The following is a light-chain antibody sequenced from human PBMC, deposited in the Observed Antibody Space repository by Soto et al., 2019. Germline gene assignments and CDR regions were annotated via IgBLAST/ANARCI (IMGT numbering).Light chain of an antibody. V-gene: IGKV1-39*01. CDR1: QSISSY. Sequence: DIQMTQSPSSLSASVGDRVTITCRASQSISSYLNWYQQKPGTVPKLLIYATSNLQSGVPSRFSGRGFGTDFTLTISSLQTEDFATYYCQQSFTTPSFGQGTRLEIK. CDR2: ATS. CDR3: QQSFTTPS. J-gene: IGKJ5*01.